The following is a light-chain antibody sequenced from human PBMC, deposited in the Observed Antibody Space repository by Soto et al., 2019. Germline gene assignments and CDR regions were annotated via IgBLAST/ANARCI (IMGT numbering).Light chain of an antibody. CDR2: GAS. V-gene: IGKV3-20*01. J-gene: IGKJ2*01. CDR1: PSVTSSY. Sequence: EIVLTQSPGTLSLSPGERATLSCRASPSVTSSYLAWYQQKPGQAPRLLISGASTRATGIPDRFSGSGSATDFTLTISRLEPEDFAVYYCQQYGSSPRTFGQGTKLEIK. CDR3: QQYGSSPRT.